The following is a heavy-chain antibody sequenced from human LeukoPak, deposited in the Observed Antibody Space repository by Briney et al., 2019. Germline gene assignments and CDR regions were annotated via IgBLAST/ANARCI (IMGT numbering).Heavy chain of an antibody. CDR3: ARHGSYNFDF. Sequence: PSGTLSLTCAVPGGSITQTNYWTWVRQAPGKGLEWVANIKEDGTQTYYVDSVKGRFTVSRDNAKNSLFLQMSSLRAEDTAMYYCARHGSYNFDFWGQGTLVSVSS. J-gene: IGHJ4*02. CDR2: IKEDGTQT. CDR1: GGSITQTNYW. D-gene: IGHD1-26*01. V-gene: IGHV3-7*05.